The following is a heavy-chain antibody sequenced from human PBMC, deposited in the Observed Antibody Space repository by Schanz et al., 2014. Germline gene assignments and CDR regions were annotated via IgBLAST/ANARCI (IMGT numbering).Heavy chain of an antibody. J-gene: IGHJ4*02. CDR2: IRYDGRNK. Sequence: QAQLVESGGGVVQPGRSLRLSCVASGFTFIRYDIHWVRQAPGKGLEWVAVIRYDGRNKNFVESVKGRFTISRDNSNNTVYLQMNTLRAEDTAVYYCAREDCSATSCYFRYWGQGTLVTVSS. D-gene: IGHD2-21*01. CDR3: AREDCSATSCYFRY. V-gene: IGHV3-33*01. CDR1: GFTFIRYD.